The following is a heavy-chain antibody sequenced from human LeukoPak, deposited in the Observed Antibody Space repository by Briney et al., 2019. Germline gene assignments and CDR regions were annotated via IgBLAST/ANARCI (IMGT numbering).Heavy chain of an antibody. D-gene: IGHD3-10*01. V-gene: IGHV4-59*08. CDR1: GGSIRSYY. J-gene: IGHJ6*02. CDR2: IYYSGST. Sequence: SETLSLTCTVSGGSIRSYYWTWIRQPPGKGLEWIGYIYYSGSTNYNPSLKSRVTISVDTSKNQFSLKLSSVTAADTAVYYCARRVRGVISLYYYYGMDVWGQGTTVTVSS. CDR3: ARRVRGVISLYYYYGMDV.